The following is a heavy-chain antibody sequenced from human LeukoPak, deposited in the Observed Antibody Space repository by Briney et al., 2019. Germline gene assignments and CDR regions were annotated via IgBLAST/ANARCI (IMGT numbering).Heavy chain of an antibody. Sequence: GGSLRLSCAASGFTFSSYGMHWVRQAPGKGLEWVAFIRYDGSNKYYADSVKGRFTISRDNSKNTLYLQMNSLRAEDTAVYYCARATYDYVWGSYRYFDYWGQGTLVTVSS. CDR2: IRYDGSNK. CDR3: ARATYDYVWGSYRYFDY. D-gene: IGHD3-16*02. J-gene: IGHJ4*02. V-gene: IGHV3-30*02. CDR1: GFTFSSYG.